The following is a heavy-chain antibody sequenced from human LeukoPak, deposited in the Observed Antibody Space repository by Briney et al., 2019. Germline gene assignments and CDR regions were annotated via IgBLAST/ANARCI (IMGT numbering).Heavy chain of an antibody. D-gene: IGHD3-3*01. J-gene: IGHJ4*02. V-gene: IGHV3-23*01. Sequence: GGSLRLSCAASGFTFSSYAMSWVRQAPGKGLEWVSAISGSGGSTYYADSVKGRFTISRDNSKNTLYLQMNSLRAEDTAVYYCAKVSRCYGFWSGSCFFDYWGQGTLVTVSS. CDR1: GFTFSSYA. CDR2: ISGSGGST. CDR3: AKVSRCYGFWSGSCFFDY.